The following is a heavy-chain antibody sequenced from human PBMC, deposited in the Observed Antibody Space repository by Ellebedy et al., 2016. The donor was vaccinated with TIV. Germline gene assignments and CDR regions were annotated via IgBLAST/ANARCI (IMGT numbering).Heavy chain of an antibody. Sequence: PGGSLRLSCAASGFTFSAYWMHWVRQTPGKGLVWVSLINSDGSSTTYVDSVKGRFTISRENAKNSLYLQLNNVRVGDTAVYYCARATAGFDYWGQGTLVTVSS. V-gene: IGHV3-74*01. CDR2: INSDGSST. D-gene: IGHD1-14*01. CDR3: ARATAGFDY. CDR1: GFTFSAYW. J-gene: IGHJ4*02.